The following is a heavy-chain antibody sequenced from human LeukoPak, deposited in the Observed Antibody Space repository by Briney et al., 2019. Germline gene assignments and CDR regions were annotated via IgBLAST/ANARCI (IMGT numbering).Heavy chain of an antibody. CDR1: GGTVISYA. J-gene: IGHJ5*02. CDR3: ARDYSITMVRGVTRGAFDP. D-gene: IGHD3-10*01. Sequence: SVKVSCKASGGTVISYAISWVGQAPGQGREWMGGMMPIFGAANYAQKFQGRVTIPPDTSPSTAYMELSSLRSEDTAVYYCARDYSITMVRGVTRGAFDPWGQGTLVTVSS. CDR2: MMPIFGAA. V-gene: IGHV1-69*06.